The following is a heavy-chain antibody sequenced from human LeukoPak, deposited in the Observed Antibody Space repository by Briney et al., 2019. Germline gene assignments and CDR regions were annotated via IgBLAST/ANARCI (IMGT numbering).Heavy chain of an antibody. CDR2: ISGSGGST. D-gene: IGHD6-19*01. J-gene: IGHJ4*02. V-gene: IGHV3-23*01. CDR1: GFTFSSYA. Sequence: PGGSLRLSCAASGFTFSSYAMSWVRQAPGKGLEWVSAISGSGGSTYYADSVKGRFTISRDNSKNTLYLQMNSLRAGDTAVYYCAKAPALREWAVAGPEVNYFDYWGQGTLVTVSS. CDR3: AKAPALREWAVAGPEVNYFDY.